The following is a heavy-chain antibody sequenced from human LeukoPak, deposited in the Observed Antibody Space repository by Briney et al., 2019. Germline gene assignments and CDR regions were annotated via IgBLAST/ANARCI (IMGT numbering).Heavy chain of an antibody. V-gene: IGHV3-48*03. Sequence: GGSLRLSCVASGFAFSGYEMTWVRQAPGKGLEWVSYINFSGEMIYYADSVKGRFTVSRDNAKNSLYLQMNSLRVEDTAVYYCALLAVASDFDYWGQGALVTVSS. D-gene: IGHD6-19*01. CDR1: GFAFSGYE. CDR3: ALLAVASDFDY. CDR2: INFSGEMI. J-gene: IGHJ4*02.